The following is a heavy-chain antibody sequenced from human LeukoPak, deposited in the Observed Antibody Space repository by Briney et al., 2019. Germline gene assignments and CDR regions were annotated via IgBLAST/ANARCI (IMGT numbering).Heavy chain of an antibody. D-gene: IGHD3-22*01. CDR1: GFTFRSYA. CDR3: AREGYDSTGYYPGH. J-gene: IGHJ4*02. Sequence: GGSLRLSCAASGFTFRSYAMSWVRQAPGKGLEWVSAFKNDDSTTYYADSVKGRFTISTDNSKNTLYLQMNSLRAEDTAVYYCAREGYDSTGYYPGHWGQGTLVTVSS. V-gene: IGHV3-23*01. CDR2: FKNDDSTT.